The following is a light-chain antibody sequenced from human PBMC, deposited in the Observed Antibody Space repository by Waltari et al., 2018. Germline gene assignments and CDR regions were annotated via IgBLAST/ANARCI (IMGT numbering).Light chain of an antibody. J-gene: IGLJ2*01. CDR2: GVS. CDR1: SSDVGSYNL. Sequence: QSTLTQPASVSGSPGQSITISCTGTSSDVGSYNLVPWFQQHPGKAPTLMIYGVSKRPAGVSTRFSASKSGNTASLTSSGLQAEDEADYHCCSYAGSFTVIFGGGTKLTVL. V-gene: IGLV2-23*02. CDR3: CSYAGSFTVI.